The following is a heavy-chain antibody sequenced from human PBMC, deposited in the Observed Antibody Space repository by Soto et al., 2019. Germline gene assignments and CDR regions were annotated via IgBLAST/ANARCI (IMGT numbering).Heavy chain of an antibody. D-gene: IGHD3-22*01. Sequence: GGSLRLSCAASGFTFSSYSMNWVRQAPGKGLEWVSSISSSSSYIYYADSVKGRFTISRDNAKNSLYLQMNSLRAEDTAVYYCASFGDYDSSVGDAFDIWGQGTMVTVSS. CDR3: ASFGDYDSSVGDAFDI. CDR2: ISSSSSYI. CDR1: GFTFSSYS. J-gene: IGHJ3*02. V-gene: IGHV3-21*01.